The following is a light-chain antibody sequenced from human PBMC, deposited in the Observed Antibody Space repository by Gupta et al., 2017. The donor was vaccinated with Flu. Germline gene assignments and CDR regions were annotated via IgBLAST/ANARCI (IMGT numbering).Light chain of an antibody. CDR2: EVT. V-gene: IGLV2-23*02. Sequence: SNIGIYRFVSWYQQHPGNAPKLVIFEVTQRPSVVSTRFSVSKSDNTASLTISGLQAEDEANYYCCSYAGSATWMFGGGTKLTVL. CDR3: CSYAGSATWM. CDR1: SNIGIYRF. J-gene: IGLJ3*02.